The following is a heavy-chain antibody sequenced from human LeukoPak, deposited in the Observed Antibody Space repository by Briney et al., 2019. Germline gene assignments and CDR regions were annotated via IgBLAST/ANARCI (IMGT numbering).Heavy chain of an antibody. V-gene: IGHV3-30*01. D-gene: IGHD2-2*01. CDR1: GFTFSSDA. J-gene: IGHJ4*02. CDR3: ARDQERVVPAANIDY. CDR2: ISYDGSNK. Sequence: GGSLRLSCAAAGFTFSSDAMHWVRQAPGKWREWVAFISYDGSNKYYADAVKGRFTISSDNSKTTLYLQMNSLRAEDTAVYYCARDQERVVPAANIDYWGQGTLVTVSS.